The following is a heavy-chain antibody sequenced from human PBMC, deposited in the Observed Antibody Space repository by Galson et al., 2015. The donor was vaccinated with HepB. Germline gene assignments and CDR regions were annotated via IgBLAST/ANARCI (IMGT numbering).Heavy chain of an antibody. CDR2: IKHDGSEK. V-gene: IGHV3-7*03. CDR3: ARGYCHY. Sequence: SLRLSCAASGFTFKNHWMSWVRQAPGKGLEWVANIKHDGSEKYYVDSVKGRFTISRDNAKNSLYLQMNSLRAQDTAVYFCARGYCHYWGQGTPVTVSS. J-gene: IGHJ4*02. CDR1: GFTFKNHW. D-gene: IGHD3-10*01.